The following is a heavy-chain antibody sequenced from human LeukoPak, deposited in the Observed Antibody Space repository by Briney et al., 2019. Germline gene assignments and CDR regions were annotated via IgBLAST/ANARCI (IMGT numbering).Heavy chain of an antibody. CDR2: IHTSGST. CDR1: GGSISSYY. Sequence: SETLSLTCTVSGGSISSYYWIWIRQPAGKGLEWIGRIHTSGSTNYNPSLKSRVTMSVDTSKKHFSLKLSSVTAADTAVYYCAGYSSGWYLYYWGQGTLVTVSS. D-gene: IGHD6-19*01. CDR3: AGYSSGWYLYY. J-gene: IGHJ4*02. V-gene: IGHV4-4*07.